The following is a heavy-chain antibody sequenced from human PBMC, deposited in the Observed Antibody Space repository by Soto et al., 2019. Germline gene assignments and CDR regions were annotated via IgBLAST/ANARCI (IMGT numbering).Heavy chain of an antibody. CDR2: INPNSGGT. CDR1: GYTFTGYY. CDR3: ARSPPYSSGWPVDY. D-gene: IGHD6-19*01. Sequence: ASVKVSCKASGYTFTGYYMHWVRQAPGQGLEWMGWINPNSGGTNYAQKFQGWVTMTRDTSISTAYMELSRLRSDDTAVYYCARSPPYSSGWPVDYWGQGTLVTVSS. J-gene: IGHJ4*02. V-gene: IGHV1-2*04.